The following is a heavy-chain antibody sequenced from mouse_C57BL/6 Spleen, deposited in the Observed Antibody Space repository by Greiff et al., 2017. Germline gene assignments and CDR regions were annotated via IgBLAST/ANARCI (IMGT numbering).Heavy chain of an antibody. CDR1: GYSITSGYY. CDR3: AREHLYGNYVV. CDR2: ISYDGSN. D-gene: IGHD2-1*01. Sequence: EVKLMESGPGLVKPSQSLSLTCSVTGYSITSGYYWNWIRQFPGNKLEWMGYISYDGSNNYNPSLKNRISITRDTSKNQFFLKLNSVTTEDTATYYCAREHLYGNYVVWGTGTTVTVSS. V-gene: IGHV3-6*01. J-gene: IGHJ1*03.